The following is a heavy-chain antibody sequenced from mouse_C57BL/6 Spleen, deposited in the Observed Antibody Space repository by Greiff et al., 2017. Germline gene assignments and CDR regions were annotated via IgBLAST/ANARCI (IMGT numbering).Heavy chain of an antibody. Sequence: EVQLQESGPGLVKPSQSLSLSCSVTGYSFTSGYYWNWIRQFPGNKLEWMGYISYDGSNNYNPCLKNRISITRDTSKNPFFLKLNSVTTEDTATYYCARGDYDFDYWGQGTTLTVSS. J-gene: IGHJ2*01. CDR3: ARGDYDFDY. CDR2: ISYDGSN. V-gene: IGHV3-6*01. CDR1: GYSFTSGYY. D-gene: IGHD2-4*01.